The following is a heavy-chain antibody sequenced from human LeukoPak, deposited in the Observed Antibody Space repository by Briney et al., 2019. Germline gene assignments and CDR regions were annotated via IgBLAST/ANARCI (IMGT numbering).Heavy chain of an antibody. CDR3: ARGPNYYGSGSYLS. Sequence: SETLSLTCAVYGGSFSGYYWSWIRQPPGKGLEWIGEINHSGSTNYNPSLKSRVTISVGTSKNQFSLKLSSVTAADTAVYYCARGPNYYGSGSYLSWGQGTLVTVSS. CDR2: INHSGST. V-gene: IGHV4-34*01. CDR1: GGSFSGYY. D-gene: IGHD3-10*01. J-gene: IGHJ5*02.